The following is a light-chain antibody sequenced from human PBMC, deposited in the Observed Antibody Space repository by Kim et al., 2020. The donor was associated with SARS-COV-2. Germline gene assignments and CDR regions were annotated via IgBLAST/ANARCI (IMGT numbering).Light chain of an antibody. J-gene: IGLJ1*01. CDR1: KLGDKH. Sequence: SYELTQPPSVSVSPGQTATITCSGEKLGDKHTSWYQQRPGQSPILVIYQDKRRPSGMPERFSGSNSGNTATLTISETQTLDEADYFCQAWDSNTCVFGTG. CDR3: QAWDSNTCV. V-gene: IGLV3-1*01. CDR2: QDK.